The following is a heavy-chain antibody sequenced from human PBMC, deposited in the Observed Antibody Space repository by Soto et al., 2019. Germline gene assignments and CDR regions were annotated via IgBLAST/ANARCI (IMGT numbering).Heavy chain of an antibody. CDR3: ARDLEDFWSGYYSDY. CDR2: IKQDGSEK. CDR1: GFTFSSYW. D-gene: IGHD3-3*01. J-gene: IGHJ4*02. Sequence: GSLRLSCAASGFTFSSYWMSWVRQAPGKGLEWVANIKQDGSEKYYVDSVKGRFTISRDNAKNSLYLQMNSLRAEDTAVYYCARDLEDFWSGYYSDYWGQGTLVTVSS. V-gene: IGHV3-7*03.